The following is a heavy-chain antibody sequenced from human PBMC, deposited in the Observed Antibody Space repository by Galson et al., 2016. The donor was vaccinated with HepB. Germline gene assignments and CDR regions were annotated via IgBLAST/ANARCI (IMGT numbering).Heavy chain of an antibody. CDR1: GLPFSDSY. CDR3: AREGRGQLSNDAFDI. CDR2: ITSSSYT. V-gene: IGHV3-11*06. Sequence: SLRLSCAASGLPFSDSYMSWIRQAPGKGLEWVSCITSSSYTNYADSVKGRFTISRDNAKNSLYLQMNSLRAEDTAVYYCAREGRGQLSNDAFDIWGQGTMVTVTS. D-gene: IGHD6-13*01. J-gene: IGHJ3*02.